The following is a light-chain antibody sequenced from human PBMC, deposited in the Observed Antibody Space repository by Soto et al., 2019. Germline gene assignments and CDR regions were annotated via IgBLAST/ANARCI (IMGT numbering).Light chain of an antibody. CDR3: QQRSNWPIT. V-gene: IGKV3-11*01. CDR1: QSVKTF. Sequence: EIVLTQSPATLSLSPVERATLSCRASQSVKTFLVWYQQKPGQAPRLLIYDASNRATGIPARFSGSGSGTDFTLTISRLEPEDFAVYYCQQRSNWPITFGQGTRLEIK. J-gene: IGKJ5*01. CDR2: DAS.